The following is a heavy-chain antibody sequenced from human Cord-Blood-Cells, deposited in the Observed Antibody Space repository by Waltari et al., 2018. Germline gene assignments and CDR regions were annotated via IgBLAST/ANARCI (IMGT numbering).Heavy chain of an antibody. CDR2: INGGNGNT. D-gene: IGHD3-10*01. J-gene: IGHJ3*02. CDR1: GYTFTSYA. V-gene: IGHV1-3*01. CDR3: ARGLSRSQGVNDAFDI. Sequence: QVQLVQSGAEVKKPGASVKVSCKASGYTFTSYAMHWVRQAPGQRLEWMGWINGGNGNTKYSQNFQGRVTITRDTSASTAYMELSSLRSEDTAVYYCARGLSRSQGVNDAFDIWGQGTMVTVSS.